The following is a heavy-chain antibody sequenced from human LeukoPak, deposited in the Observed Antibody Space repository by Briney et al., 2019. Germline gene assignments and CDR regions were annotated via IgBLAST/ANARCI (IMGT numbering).Heavy chain of an antibody. CDR3: ARETVVAATQYYYYYYGMDV. Sequence: ASVKVSCKASGGTFSSYAIGWVRQAPGQGLEWMGGIIPIFGTANYAQKFQGRVTITADKSTSTAYMELSSLRSEDTAVYYCARETVVAATQYYYYYYGMDVWGKGTTVTVSS. V-gene: IGHV1-69*06. J-gene: IGHJ6*04. D-gene: IGHD2-15*01. CDR1: GGTFSSYA. CDR2: IIPIFGTA.